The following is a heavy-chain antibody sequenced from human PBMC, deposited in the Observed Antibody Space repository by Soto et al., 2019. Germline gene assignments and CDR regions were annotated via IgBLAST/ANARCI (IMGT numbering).Heavy chain of an antibody. CDR2: IYPSGIT. Sequence: SETLSLTCAVSGGSISSSNWWTGVRLPPGKGLEWIGEIYPSGITNYSPSLKSRVTMSVDKSKNQFSLKLNSVTAADTAMYYCAREAYKRGATNPFFDYWGQGTLVTVSS. J-gene: IGHJ4*02. CDR1: GGSISSSNW. CDR3: AREAYKRGATNPFFDY. D-gene: IGHD1-26*01. V-gene: IGHV4-4*02.